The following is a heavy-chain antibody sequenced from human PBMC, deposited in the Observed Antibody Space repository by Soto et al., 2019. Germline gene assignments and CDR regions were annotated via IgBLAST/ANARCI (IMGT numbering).Heavy chain of an antibody. Sequence: QVQLVQSGAAVRKPGASVKISCKASGYTMTAHFLHWVRQAPGRGLEWMGWINPKNGGTDYAQKLQDRVSMTRDTSINTAYIQLNRLTSDDTALYFCATDDGQYCGSFWGQGTLVSVSS. CDR1: GYTMTAHF. V-gene: IGHV1-2*02. CDR2: INPKNGGT. J-gene: IGHJ1*01. CDR3: ATDDGQYCGSF. D-gene: IGHD2-15*01.